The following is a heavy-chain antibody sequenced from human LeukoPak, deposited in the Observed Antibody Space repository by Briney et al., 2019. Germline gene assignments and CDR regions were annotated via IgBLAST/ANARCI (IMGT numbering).Heavy chain of an antibody. CDR3: ARGSSSSSYYFDY. CDR2: INHSGST. Sequence: SETLSLTCAVYGGSFGGYYWSWIRQPPGKGLEWIGEINHSGSTNYNPSLKSRVTISVDTSKNQFPLKLSSVTAADTAVYYCARGSSSSSYYFDYWGQGTLVTVSS. CDR1: GGSFGGYY. J-gene: IGHJ4*02. D-gene: IGHD6-13*01. V-gene: IGHV4-34*01.